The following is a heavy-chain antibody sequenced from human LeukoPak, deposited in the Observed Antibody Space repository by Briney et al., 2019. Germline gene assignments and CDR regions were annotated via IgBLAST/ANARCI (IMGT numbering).Heavy chain of an antibody. V-gene: IGHV3-74*01. CDR2: INSDGSST. D-gene: IGHD1-26*01. CDR3: ARGYSGSYYFGDY. J-gene: IGHJ4*02. Sequence: GGSLRLSCAASGVTFSSYWMHWVRQAPGKGLVGVSRINSDGSSTSYADSVKGRFTISRENAKNTLYLQMNSLRAEDTAVYYCARGYSGSYYFGDYWGQGTLVTVSS. CDR1: GVTFSSYW.